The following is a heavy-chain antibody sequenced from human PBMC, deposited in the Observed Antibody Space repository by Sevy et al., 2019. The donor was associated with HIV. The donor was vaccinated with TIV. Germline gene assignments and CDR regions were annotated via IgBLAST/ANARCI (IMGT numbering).Heavy chain of an antibody. D-gene: IGHD5-12*01. CDR1: GGSIVSSSHY. CDR3: AREAGGYDYDYGMDV. J-gene: IGHJ6*02. CDR2: IYYSGDT. V-gene: IGHV4-39*02. Sequence: SETLSLTCSVSGGSIVSSSHYWGWIRQPPGKGLEWLGRIYYSGDTYYNPSLSGRLTISIDTSKNQFSLNLRSVTAADTAIYYCAREAGGYDYDYGMDVWGQGTTVTVSS.